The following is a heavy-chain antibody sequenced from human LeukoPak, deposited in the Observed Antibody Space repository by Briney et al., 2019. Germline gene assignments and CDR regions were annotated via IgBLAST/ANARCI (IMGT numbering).Heavy chain of an antibody. J-gene: IGHJ4*02. CDR1: GGSISSYY. Sequence: SETLSLTCTVSGGSISSYYWSWIRQPPGKGLEWIGYIYYSGSTNYNPSLKSRVTISVDTSKNQFSLKLSSVTAADTAVYYCARDKGAHYYDSSGYYFDYWGQGTLVTVSS. D-gene: IGHD3-22*01. V-gene: IGHV4-59*01. CDR2: IYYSGST. CDR3: ARDKGAHYYDSSGYYFDY.